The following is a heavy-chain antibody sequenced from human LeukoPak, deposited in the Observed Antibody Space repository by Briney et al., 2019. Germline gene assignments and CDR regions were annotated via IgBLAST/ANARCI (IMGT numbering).Heavy chain of an antibody. D-gene: IGHD5-18*01. CDR2: IKQDGSEK. CDR1: GFTFSSYW. J-gene: IGHJ4*02. CDR3: ARDRYSYGYGPNFDY. V-gene: IGHV3-7*01. Sequence: GGSLRLSCAASGFTFSSYWMSWVRQAPGKGLEWVANIKQDGSEKYYVDSVKGRFTISGDNAKNSLYLQMNSLRAEDTAVYYCARDRYSYGYGPNFDYWGQGTLVTVSS.